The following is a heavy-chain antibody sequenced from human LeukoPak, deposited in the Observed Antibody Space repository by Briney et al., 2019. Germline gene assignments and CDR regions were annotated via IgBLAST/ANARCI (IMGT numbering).Heavy chain of an antibody. V-gene: IGHV3-66*03. D-gene: IGHD3-10*01. CDR2: IYTSGST. CDR3: TRDRAGTQSWVEFDL. J-gene: IGHJ5*02. Sequence: GGSLRLACAASGFSVSSTYMSWVRQAPGKGLEWVSLIYTSGSTFYADSVMGRFTISRDNSKNTLFLQMNSLRAEDSVVYYCTRDRAGTQSWVEFDLWGQGTPVTVSS. CDR1: GFSVSSTY.